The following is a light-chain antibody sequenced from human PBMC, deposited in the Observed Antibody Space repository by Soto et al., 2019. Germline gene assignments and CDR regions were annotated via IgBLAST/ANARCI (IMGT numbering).Light chain of an antibody. Sequence: QPVLIQPPSASGTPGQRISVSCSGSSSNIGGNAVKWYQQFPGTAPKLLIYSNNERPSGVPERFSGSKSGTSASLAISGLHSEDEADYYCATWDDSLNGVIFGGGTKLTVL. V-gene: IGLV1-44*01. CDR3: ATWDDSLNGVI. CDR2: SNN. CDR1: SSNIGGNA. J-gene: IGLJ2*01.